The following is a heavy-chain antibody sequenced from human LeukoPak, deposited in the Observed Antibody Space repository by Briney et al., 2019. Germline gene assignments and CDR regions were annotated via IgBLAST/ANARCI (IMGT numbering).Heavy chain of an antibody. J-gene: IGHJ4*02. V-gene: IGHV3-21*01. CDR3: ARDLRSSGYYAFDY. CDR1: GFTFSSYS. Sequence: WGSLRLSCAASGFTFSSYSMNWVRQAPGKGLEWVSCISSSSSYIYYGDSVKGRFTTSRDNAKNSLYLQMNSLRAEDTAVYYCARDLRSSGYYAFDYWGQGTLVTVSS. CDR2: ISSSSSYI. D-gene: IGHD3-22*01.